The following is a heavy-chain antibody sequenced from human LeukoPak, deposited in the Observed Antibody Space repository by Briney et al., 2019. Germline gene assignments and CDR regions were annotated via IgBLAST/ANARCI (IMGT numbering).Heavy chain of an antibody. CDR3: AKDWTVGAYYFDY. J-gene: IGHJ4*02. Sequence: GGSLRLSCAASGFTFDNYVMSWVRQAPGKGLEWVAVISYDGSNKYYADSVKGRFTISRDNSKNTLYLQMNSLRAEDTAVYYCAKDWTVGAYYFDYWGQGTLVTVSS. CDR1: GFTFDNYV. V-gene: IGHV3-30*18. D-gene: IGHD1-26*01. CDR2: ISYDGSNK.